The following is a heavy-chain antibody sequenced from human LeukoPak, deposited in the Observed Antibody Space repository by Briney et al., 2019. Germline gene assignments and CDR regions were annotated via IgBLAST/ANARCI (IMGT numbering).Heavy chain of an antibody. CDR1: GGTFSSYA. CDR2: ISAYNGNT. Sequence: ASVKVSCKASGGTFSSYAISWVRQAPGQGLEWMGWISAYNGNTNYAQKLQGRVTMTTDTSTSTAYMELRSLRSDDTAVYYCAREGYCSGGSCYRGAFDIWGQGTMVTVSS. CDR3: AREGYCSGGSCYRGAFDI. D-gene: IGHD2-15*01. J-gene: IGHJ3*02. V-gene: IGHV1-18*01.